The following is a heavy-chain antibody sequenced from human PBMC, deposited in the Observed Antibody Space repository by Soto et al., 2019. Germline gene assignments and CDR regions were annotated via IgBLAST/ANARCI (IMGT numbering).Heavy chain of an antibody. CDR1: GATYSTSA. Sequence: ASVKVSCKASGATYSTSAISWVRQAPGQGLEWMGGINPILGTPDYAHKFQGRVTITADESTSTVYMELGSLRSEDTALYFCARGGVDVVATSASDYWGQGTLVTVSS. V-gene: IGHV1-69*13. CDR3: ARGGVDVVATSASDY. CDR2: INPILGTP. J-gene: IGHJ4*02. D-gene: IGHD5-12*01.